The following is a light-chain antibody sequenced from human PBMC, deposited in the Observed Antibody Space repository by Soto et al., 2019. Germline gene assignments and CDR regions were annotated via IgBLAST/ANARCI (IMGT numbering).Light chain of an antibody. CDR1: QGISSD. V-gene: IGKV1-9*01. J-gene: IGKJ5*01. CDR2: AAS. Sequence: DIQLTQSPSFLSASVGDRVTITCRASQGISSDLAWYQQNPGKVPKLLIYAASTLQNGVPSTFSGSGSGTEFTLTISSLQPEDFGTYYCQQLNSYPTFGQGTRLEIK. CDR3: QQLNSYPT.